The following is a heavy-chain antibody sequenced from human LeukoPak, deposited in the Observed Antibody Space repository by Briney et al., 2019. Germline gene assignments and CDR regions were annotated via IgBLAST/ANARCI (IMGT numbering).Heavy chain of an antibody. V-gene: IGHV3-66*01. Sequence: GGSLRLSCAASGFTVSSNYMSWVRQAPGKGLEWVSVIYSGGSTYYADSVKGRFTISRDNSKNTLYLQMNSLRAEDTAVYYCASERRAFYYFDYWGQGTLVTVSS. CDR3: ASERRAFYYFDY. CDR2: IYSGGST. J-gene: IGHJ4*02. CDR1: GFTVSSNY. D-gene: IGHD2/OR15-2a*01.